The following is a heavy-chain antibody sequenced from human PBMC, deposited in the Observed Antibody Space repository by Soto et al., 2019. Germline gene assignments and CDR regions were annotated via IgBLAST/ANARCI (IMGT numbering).Heavy chain of an antibody. CDR1: GFSLTTSGLG. D-gene: IGHD3-3*01. CDR2: IYLDDDK. V-gene: IGHV2-5*02. Sequence: QITLNESGPTQVKPRQTLTLTCTFSGFSLTTSGLGLGWIRQSPGKAPEWLALIYLDDDKRYSPSLKSRLTITKDTSKDQVVLTMADLDPADTATYYCAHRVLRTVFGLVTTTAIYFDFWGPGTPVAVSS. J-gene: IGHJ4*02. CDR3: AHRVLRTVFGLVTTTAIYFDF.